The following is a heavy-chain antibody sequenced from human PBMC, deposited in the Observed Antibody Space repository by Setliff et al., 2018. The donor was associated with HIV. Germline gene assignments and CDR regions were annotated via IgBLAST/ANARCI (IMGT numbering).Heavy chain of an antibody. Sequence: SETLSLTCTVSGGSISSGGYYWSWIRQHPGKGLEWIGSVFHSGSTYYNPSLKSRVTMSVDTSKNQFSLKLSSVTAADTAVYYCARDAERGYSYGYDYWGQGTLVTVSS. CDR2: VFHSGST. CDR3: ARDAERGYSYGYDY. CDR1: GGSISSGGYY. J-gene: IGHJ4*02. V-gene: IGHV4-39*07. D-gene: IGHD5-18*01.